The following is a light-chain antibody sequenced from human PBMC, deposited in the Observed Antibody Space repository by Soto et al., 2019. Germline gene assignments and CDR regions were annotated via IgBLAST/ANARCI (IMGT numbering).Light chain of an antibody. CDR1: ISNIGAGYD. V-gene: IGLV1-40*01. CDR3: QSYDSSLSGSEV. J-gene: IGLJ1*01. Sequence: HSVLAHPPSLSGAPGQRVTISCTGSISNIGAGYDVHWYQQLPGTAPKLLIYGNGNRPSGVPDRFSGSKSGTSASLAITGLQAEDEADYYCQSYDSSLSGSEVFGTGTKVTVL. CDR2: GNG.